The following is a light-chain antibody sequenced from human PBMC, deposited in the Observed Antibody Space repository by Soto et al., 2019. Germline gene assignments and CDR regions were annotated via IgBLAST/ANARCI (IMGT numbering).Light chain of an antibody. CDR2: AAS. CDR3: QQRYSSPNT. J-gene: IGKJ2*01. CDR1: QSISTY. V-gene: IGKV1-39*01. Sequence: DIQMTQSPSSLSASVGDRVTISCRASQSISTYLNWYRQKPGKAPELLIYAASSLESGVPSRFSGSGSGTDFTLTISNLQPEDFSSYYCQQRYSSPNTFGQGTKLEI.